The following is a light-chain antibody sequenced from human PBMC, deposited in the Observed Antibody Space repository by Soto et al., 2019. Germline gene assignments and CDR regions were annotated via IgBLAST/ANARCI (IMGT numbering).Light chain of an antibody. V-gene: IGKV3-20*01. CDR1: QSVNSRY. CDR2: GAS. CDR3: QQFATSLTWT. J-gene: IGKJ1*01. Sequence: EIVLTQSPGTLSLSPGERATLSCRASQSVNSRYLAWYQQKPGLAPRLLIYGASIRASGIPDRFSGSGSGTDFTLTISRLEPEDFAVYYCQQFATSLTWTFGQGTKVEI.